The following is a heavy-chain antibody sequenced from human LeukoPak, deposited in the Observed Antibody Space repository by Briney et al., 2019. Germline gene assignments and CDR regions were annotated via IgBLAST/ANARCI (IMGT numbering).Heavy chain of an antibody. CDR1: GYTFTDYY. D-gene: IGHD6-19*01. CDR2: INPHTGST. J-gene: IGHJ4*02. Sequence: ASVKVSCKASGYTFTDYYLHWVRQAPGQGLEWMGWINPHTGSTNYAQRFQGRVTMTGDTSISTAYMELGRLKSDDSAIYYCARDLGGSSGSPFDYWGQGTLVTV. CDR3: ARDLGGSSGSPFDY. V-gene: IGHV1-2*02.